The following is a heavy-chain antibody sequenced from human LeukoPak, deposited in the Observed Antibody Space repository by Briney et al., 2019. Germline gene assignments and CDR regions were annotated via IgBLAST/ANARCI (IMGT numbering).Heavy chain of an antibody. CDR3: ARDKTTVTTLGY. Sequence: GRSLRLSCAASGFTFSNYDMHWVRQAPGKGLEWVSTIYSGGSTYYADSVKDRFTISRDNSKNTLYLQMNSLRAEDTAVYYCARDKTTVTTLGYWGQGTLVTVSS. V-gene: IGHV3-66*01. CDR2: IYSGGST. J-gene: IGHJ4*02. D-gene: IGHD4-17*01. CDR1: GFTFSNYD.